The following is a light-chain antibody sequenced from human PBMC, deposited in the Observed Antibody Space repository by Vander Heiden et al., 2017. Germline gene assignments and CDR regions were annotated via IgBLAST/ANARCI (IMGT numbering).Light chain of an antibody. J-gene: IGKJ2*01. CDR1: QSVSSN. V-gene: IGKV3-15*01. Sequence: IVITQSPATRSVSPGERATFYFRTSQSVSSNLAGYKQKPGQAPRLLIYGVANRATGIPARFSGRGSGTEFTRTSSSMQAEDFAGYYCQQYDNWPPFTFGQGTKLEIK. CDR3: QQYDNWPPFT. CDR2: GVA.